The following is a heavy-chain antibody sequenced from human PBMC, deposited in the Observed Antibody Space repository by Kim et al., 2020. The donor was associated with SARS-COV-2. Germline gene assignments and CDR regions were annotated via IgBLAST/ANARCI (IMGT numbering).Heavy chain of an antibody. CDR3: PLRDDATAAIY. V-gene: IGHV3-23*01. CDR2: ISGSGGNI. D-gene: IGHD6-13*01. J-gene: IGHJ4*02. Sequence: GGSLRLSCGDSGITFRSYGMSWVRQAPGKGLEWVSVISGSGGNIKYADSVKGRFTISRDNSKNTLFLQMNSLRVEDTAVYYCPLRDDATAAIYWGQGTLV. CDR1: GITFRSYG.